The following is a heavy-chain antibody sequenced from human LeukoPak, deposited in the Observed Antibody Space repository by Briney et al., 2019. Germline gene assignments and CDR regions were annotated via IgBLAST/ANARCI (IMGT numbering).Heavy chain of an antibody. CDR3: ARDPYYYDSSGYYYYYYMDV. Sequence: PGGSLRLSCEASGFTFSSYSMNWVRQAPGKGLEWVSYISFSSATIHYADSVKGRFTISRDNAKNSLYLQLNSLRAEDTALYYCARDPYYYDSSGYYYYYYMDVWGKGTTVTVSS. CDR1: GFTFSSYS. J-gene: IGHJ6*03. V-gene: IGHV3-48*01. D-gene: IGHD3-22*01. CDR2: ISFSSATI.